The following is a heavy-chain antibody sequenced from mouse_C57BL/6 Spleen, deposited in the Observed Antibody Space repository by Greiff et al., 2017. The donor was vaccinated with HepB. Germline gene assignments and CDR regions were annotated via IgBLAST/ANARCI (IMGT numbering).Heavy chain of an antibody. Sequence: VQLQQSGPELVKPGASVKISCKASGYTFTDYYMNWVKQSHGKSLEWIGDINPNNGGTSYNQKFKGKATLTVDKSSSTAYMELRSLTSEDSAVYYCARNWDYYGSDYWGQGTTLTVSS. D-gene: IGHD1-1*01. CDR3: ARNWDYYGSDY. V-gene: IGHV1-26*01. CDR2: INPNNGGT. J-gene: IGHJ2*01. CDR1: GYTFTDYY.